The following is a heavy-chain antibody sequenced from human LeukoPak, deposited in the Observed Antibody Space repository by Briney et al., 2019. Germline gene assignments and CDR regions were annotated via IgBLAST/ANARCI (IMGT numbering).Heavy chain of an antibody. Sequence: GGSLRLSCAASGFTFSSYAMSWVRQAPGKGLEWVSATSGSGGSTYYADSVKGRFTISRDNSKNTLYLQMNSLRAEDTAVYYCAKGGEIQLWFGSFDYWGQGTLVTVSS. CDR3: AKGGEIQLWFGSFDY. J-gene: IGHJ4*02. D-gene: IGHD5-18*01. CDR2: TSGSGGST. CDR1: GFTFSSYA. V-gene: IGHV3-23*01.